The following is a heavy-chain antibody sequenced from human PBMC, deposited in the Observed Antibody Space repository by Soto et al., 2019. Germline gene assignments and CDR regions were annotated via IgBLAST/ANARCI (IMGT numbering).Heavy chain of an antibody. CDR2: IRSKANSYAT. Sequence: GGSLRLSCAASGFTFSGSSMHWVRQASGKGLEWVGRIRSKANSYATAYAASVKGRFTISRDDSKNTAYLQMNSLKTEDTAVYYCTVRDGYNYLAPYYYYYGMDVWGQGTTVTVS. CDR3: TVRDGYNYLAPYYYYYGMDV. D-gene: IGHD5-12*01. J-gene: IGHJ6*02. V-gene: IGHV3-73*01. CDR1: GFTFSGSS.